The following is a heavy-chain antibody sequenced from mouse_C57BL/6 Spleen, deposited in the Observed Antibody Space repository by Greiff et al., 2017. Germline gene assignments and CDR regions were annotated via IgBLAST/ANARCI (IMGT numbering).Heavy chain of an antibody. J-gene: IGHJ3*01. V-gene: IGHV5-6*01. CDR1: GFTFSSYG. CDR3: ARDPWAY. Sequence: EVKLVESGGDLVKPGGSLKLSCAASGFTFSSYGMSWVRQTPDKRLEWVATISSGGSYTYYPDSVKGRFTISRDNAKNTLYLQMSSLESEDTAMYYCARDPWAYWGQGTLVTVSA. CDR2: ISSGGSYT.